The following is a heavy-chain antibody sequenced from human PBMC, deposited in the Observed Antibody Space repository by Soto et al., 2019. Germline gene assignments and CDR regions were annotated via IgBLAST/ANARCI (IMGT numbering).Heavy chain of an antibody. CDR1: GGSISSGGYS. CDR3: ARDNWNYGLDY. Sequence: SETLSLTCAVSGGSISSGGYSWSWIRQPPGKGLEWIGYIYHSGSTYYNPSLKSRVTISVDRSKNQFSLKLSSVTAADTAVYYCARDNWNYGLDYCGQGTLVTVSS. V-gene: IGHV4-30-2*01. J-gene: IGHJ4*02. D-gene: IGHD1-7*01. CDR2: IYHSGST.